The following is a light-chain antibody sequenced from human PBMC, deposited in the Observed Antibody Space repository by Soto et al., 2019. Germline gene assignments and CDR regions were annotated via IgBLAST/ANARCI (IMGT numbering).Light chain of an antibody. J-gene: IGKJ2*01. CDR1: QSVSTF. V-gene: IGKV3-11*01. CDR3: QQRSDWPT. CDR2: DAS. Sequence: EIVLTQSPATLSLSPGERATFSCRASQSVSTFVAWYQQKPGQAPRLLIYDASKRATGIPARFSGSGSGTDFTLTISSLEPEDFAIYYCQQRSDWPTFGQGTKLEI.